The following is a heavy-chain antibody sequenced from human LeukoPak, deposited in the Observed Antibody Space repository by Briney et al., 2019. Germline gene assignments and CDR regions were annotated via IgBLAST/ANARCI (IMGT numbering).Heavy chain of an antibody. Sequence: SETLSLTCTVSGYSISSGYYWGWIRQPPGKGLEWIGSIYHSGRTFYNPSLKSRVTISVDTSKNQFSLKLRSVTAADTAVYYCARGRTGYHLLPTKKDYSYYYVDVWGTRTTVTVSS. V-gene: IGHV4-38-2*02. CDR1: GYSISSGYY. J-gene: IGHJ6*03. CDR3: ARGRTGYHLLPTKKDYSYYYVDV. CDR2: IYHSGRT. D-gene: IGHD2-2*01.